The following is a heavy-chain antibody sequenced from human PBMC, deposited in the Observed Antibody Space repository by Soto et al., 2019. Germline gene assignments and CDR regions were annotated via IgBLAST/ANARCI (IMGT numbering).Heavy chain of an antibody. CDR2: ISSSGSTI. Sequence: EVQLVESGGGLVQPGGSLRLSCAASGFTFSSYEMNWVRQAPGKGLEWVSYISSSGSTIYYADSVKGRFTISRDNAKNSLDLQMHSLRAEDTAVYYCARAQQSDYYYGMDVWGQGTTVTVSS. CDR3: ARAQQSDYYYGMDV. V-gene: IGHV3-48*03. CDR1: GFTFSSYE. D-gene: IGHD5-18*01. J-gene: IGHJ6*02.